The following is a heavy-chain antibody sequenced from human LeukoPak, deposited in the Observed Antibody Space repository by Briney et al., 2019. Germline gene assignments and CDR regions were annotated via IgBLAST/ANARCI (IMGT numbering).Heavy chain of an antibody. CDR1: GGTFSSYA. CDR2: IIPIFGTA. V-gene: IGHV1-69*05. CDR3: ARARTVGGSYYYYMDV. J-gene: IGHJ6*03. D-gene: IGHD4-23*01. Sequence: ASVKVSCKASGGTFSSYAISWVRQAPGQGLEWMGGIIPIFGTANYAQKFQGRVTITTDESTSTAYMELSSLRSEDTAVYYCARARTVGGSYYYYMDVWGKGTTVTVSS.